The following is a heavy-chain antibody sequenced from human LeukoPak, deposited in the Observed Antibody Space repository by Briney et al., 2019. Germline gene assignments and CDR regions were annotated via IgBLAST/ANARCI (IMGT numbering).Heavy chain of an antibody. Sequence: GGSLRLSCAASGFTFNSYTMNWVRQAPGKGLEWISYISRTGTTIYYSDSVKGRFTISRDNAKNSAFLQMNSLRAEDTAIYYCATISAQTFDIWGQGTLVSVSS. V-gene: IGHV3-48*01. CDR3: ATISAQTFDI. CDR1: GFTFNSYT. D-gene: IGHD5-24*01. CDR2: ISRTGTTI. J-gene: IGHJ3*02.